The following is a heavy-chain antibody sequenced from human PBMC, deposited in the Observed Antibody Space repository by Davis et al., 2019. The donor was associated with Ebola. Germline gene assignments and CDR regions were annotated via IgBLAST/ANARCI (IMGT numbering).Heavy chain of an antibody. J-gene: IGHJ4*02. Sequence: PGGSLRLSCAASGFTFSESCMAWFRHAPGKGLEWLANMLHDGSEKYSAGPVKGRFTISRDNARNSFYLQMNSLRVEDTAVYYCARDNYWKLDYWGQGNLVTVSS. CDR2: MLHDGSEK. CDR1: GFTFSESC. CDR3: ARDNYWKLDY. V-gene: IGHV3-7*01. D-gene: IGHD4-11*01.